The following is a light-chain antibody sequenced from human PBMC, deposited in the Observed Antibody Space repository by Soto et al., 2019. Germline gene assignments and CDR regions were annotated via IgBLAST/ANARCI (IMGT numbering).Light chain of an antibody. J-gene: IGLJ1*01. Sequence: QSVLTQPPSVSGAPGQRVTISCTGSSSNIGAGYDVHWYQQLPGTAPKLLIYDNSNRPSGVPDRFSGSKSGNTASLTVSGLQAEDEADYYCTSYAGNNNFVFGTGTKV. V-gene: IGLV1-40*01. CDR2: DNS. CDR3: TSYAGNNNFV. CDR1: SSNIGAGYD.